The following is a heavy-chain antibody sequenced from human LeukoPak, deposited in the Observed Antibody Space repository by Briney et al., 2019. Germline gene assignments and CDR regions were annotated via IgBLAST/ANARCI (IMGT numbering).Heavy chain of an antibody. CDR2: IYYSGST. Sequence: SETLSLTCTVSGGSISSYYWSWIRQPPGKGLEWIGYIYYSGSTNYNPSLKSRVTISVDTSKNQFSPKLSSVTAADTAVYYCARGDGDYVNWYFDLWGRGTLVTVSS. CDR1: GGSISSYY. V-gene: IGHV4-59*01. CDR3: ARGDGDYVNWYFDL. D-gene: IGHD4-17*01. J-gene: IGHJ2*01.